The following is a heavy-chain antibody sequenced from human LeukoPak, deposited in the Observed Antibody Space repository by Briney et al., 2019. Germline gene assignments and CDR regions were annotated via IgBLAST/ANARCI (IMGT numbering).Heavy chain of an antibody. Sequence: GESLKISCKGSGYSFTNYWIGWVRQMPGKGLEWMGIIYPGDSDTRYSPSFQGQVTISADKSISTAYLQWSSLKASDTAMYYCARRNYYDSSGYWGSFAFDIWGQGTMVTVSS. CDR3: ARRNYYDSSGYWGSFAFDI. CDR1: GYSFTNYW. V-gene: IGHV5-51*01. CDR2: IYPGDSDT. D-gene: IGHD3-22*01. J-gene: IGHJ3*02.